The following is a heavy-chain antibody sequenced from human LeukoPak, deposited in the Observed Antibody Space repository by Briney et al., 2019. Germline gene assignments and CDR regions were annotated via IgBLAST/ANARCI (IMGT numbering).Heavy chain of an antibody. J-gene: IGHJ5*02. V-gene: IGHV3-23*01. Sequence: GGSLRLSCAASGFTFSSYAMSWVRQAPGKGLEWVSAISGSGGSTYYADSVKGRFTISRENAKNSLYLQMNSLRAGDTAVYYCARSVAGSSWFDPWGQGTLVTVSS. CDR3: ARSVAGSSWFDP. CDR2: ISGSGGST. D-gene: IGHD6-19*01. CDR1: GFTFSSYA.